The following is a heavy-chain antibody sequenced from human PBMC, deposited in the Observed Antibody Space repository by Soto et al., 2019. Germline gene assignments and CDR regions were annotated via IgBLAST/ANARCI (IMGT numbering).Heavy chain of an antibody. CDR2: VYPSDSDV. D-gene: IGHD6-13*01. CDR1: GYRFSSSW. Sequence: PGESLKISCQGIGYRFSSSWIGWVRHKPGKGLEWLGNVYPSDSDVRYSPAFEGQVTISADNSINTAYLQLLNLKASDTAMYFCVVQQKLPWVNYWGQGTQVTVSS. J-gene: IGHJ4*02. CDR3: VVQQKLPWVNY. V-gene: IGHV5-51*01.